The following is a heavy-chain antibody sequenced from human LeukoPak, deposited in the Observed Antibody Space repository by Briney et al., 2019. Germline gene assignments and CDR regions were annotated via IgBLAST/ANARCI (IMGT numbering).Heavy chain of an antibody. V-gene: IGHV3-7*03. CDR3: ARDGYYYGSGSALGY. Sequence: GGSLRLSCAASGFTFSSYWMSWVRQAPGKGLEWVANIKQDGREKYYVDSVKGRFTISRDNAKNSLYLQMNSLRAEDTAVYYCARDGYYYGSGSALGYWGQGTLVTVSS. CDR2: IKQDGREK. D-gene: IGHD3-10*01. J-gene: IGHJ4*02. CDR1: GFTFSSYW.